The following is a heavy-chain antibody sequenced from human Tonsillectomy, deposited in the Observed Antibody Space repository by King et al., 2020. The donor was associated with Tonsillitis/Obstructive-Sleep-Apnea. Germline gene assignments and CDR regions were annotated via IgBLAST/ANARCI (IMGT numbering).Heavy chain of an antibody. CDR2: ISAYNGNT. D-gene: IGHD3-3*01. CDR1: GYTFTTYG. Sequence: QLVQSGAEVKKPGASVKVSCKASGYTFTTYGISWVRQAPGQGLEWMGWISAYNGNTNYAQKLQGRVTMTTDTSTSTAYMELRSLRSDDTAVYYCARDPPYYDVWGGQNWFDPWGQGTLVTVSS. V-gene: IGHV1-18*01. CDR3: ARDPPYYDVWGGQNWFDP. J-gene: IGHJ5*02.